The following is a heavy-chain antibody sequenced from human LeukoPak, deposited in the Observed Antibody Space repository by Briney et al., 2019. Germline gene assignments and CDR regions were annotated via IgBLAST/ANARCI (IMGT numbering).Heavy chain of an antibody. D-gene: IGHD2-15*01. CDR1: GFTFSTYA. Sequence: GGSLRLSCAASGFTFSTYAMRGVRQAPGKGLEWISIISSGGDTYYADSVKGRFTISRDNSKNTLDLQMSSLRAEDTAVYYRAKGVGGYYFDYWGQGTLVTVSS. V-gene: IGHV3-23*01. J-gene: IGHJ4*02. CDR2: ISSGGDT. CDR3: AKGVGGYYFDY.